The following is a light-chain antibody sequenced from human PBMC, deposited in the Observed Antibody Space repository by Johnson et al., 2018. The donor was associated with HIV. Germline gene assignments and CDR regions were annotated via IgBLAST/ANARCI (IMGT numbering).Light chain of an antibody. Sequence: QSVLTQPPSVSAAPGQKVTISCSGSSSNIGNIYVSWYQQLPGTAPKLLIYDNTQRPSGIPDRFSGSKSGTSATLGITGLQTGDEADYYCGTWDTSLSAGGVFGTGTKVTVL. CDR3: GTWDTSLSAGGV. CDR1: SSNIGNIY. V-gene: IGLV1-51*01. CDR2: DNT. J-gene: IGLJ1*01.